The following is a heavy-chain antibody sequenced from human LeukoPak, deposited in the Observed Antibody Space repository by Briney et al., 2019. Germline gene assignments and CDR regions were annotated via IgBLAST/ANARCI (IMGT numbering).Heavy chain of an antibody. V-gene: IGHV4-34*01. Sequence: SETLSLTCAVYGDSFSGYYWSWIRQPPGKGLEWIAEINHRGTTHYNPSLKSRVNISADTSKNLFSLNLDSVTAADTAVYYCARSWAGTYYPFYYFDYWGQGTLVSVSS. J-gene: IGHJ4*02. CDR1: GDSFSGYY. CDR2: INHRGTT. D-gene: IGHD1-26*01. CDR3: ARSWAGTYYPFYYFDY.